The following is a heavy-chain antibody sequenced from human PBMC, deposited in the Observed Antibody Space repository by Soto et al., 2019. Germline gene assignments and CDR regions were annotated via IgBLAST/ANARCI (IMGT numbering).Heavy chain of an antibody. J-gene: IGHJ4*02. CDR2: ISGGGGDT. CDR3: ARSFTWYSEADY. D-gene: IGHD6-13*01. V-gene: IGHV3-23*01. Sequence: EAQLLESGGGLVQPGGSLRLSCAASGFTFSSYALSWVRQAPGKGLEWVSSISGGGGDTSYADSVQGRFTISRDNSKNTLYLQMNSLRVDDAAVYYCARSFTWYSEADYWGQGILVTVSS. CDR1: GFTFSSYA.